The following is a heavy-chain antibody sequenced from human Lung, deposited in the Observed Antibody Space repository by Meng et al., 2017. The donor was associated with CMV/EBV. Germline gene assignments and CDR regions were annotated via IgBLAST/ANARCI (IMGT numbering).Heavy chain of an antibody. D-gene: IGHD6-6*01. J-gene: IGHJ4*02. Sequence: GGSLRLSCAASGFTFSTYWMHWVRQAPGKGLVWVSRINSDGSTRYADSVRGRFTISRDNAKNTLYLQMNSLRAEDTAVYYCVLSPYSRSHQWGQGTLVTVSS. CDR3: VLSPYSRSHQ. CDR2: INSDGST. V-gene: IGHV3-74*01. CDR1: GFTFSTYW.